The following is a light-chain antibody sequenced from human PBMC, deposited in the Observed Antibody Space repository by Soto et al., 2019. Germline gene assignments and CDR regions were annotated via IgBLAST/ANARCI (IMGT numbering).Light chain of an antibody. J-gene: IGLJ1*01. CDR1: SSDVGGYNY. V-gene: IGLV2-14*01. Sequence: ALTQPASVSGSPGQSITISCTGTSSDVGGYNYVSWYQQQSGKAPKLMIHEVSNRPSGVSNRFSGSKSGNTASLTISGLQAEDEADYYCSSYKSSRAYVFGIGTKVTVL. CDR3: SSYKSSRAYV. CDR2: EVS.